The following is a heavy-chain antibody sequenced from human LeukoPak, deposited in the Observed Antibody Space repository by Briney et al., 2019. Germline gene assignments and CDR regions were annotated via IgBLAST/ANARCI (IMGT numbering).Heavy chain of an antibody. J-gene: IGHJ4*02. D-gene: IGHD2-21*01. V-gene: IGHV3-7*03. CDR1: GFTFSSYW. CDR3: AKAPVTSCRGAYCYPFDS. CDR2: IKQDGSEI. Sequence: GGSLRLSCAASGFTFSSYWMSWVRQAPGKGLEWVANIKQDGSEIYSVDSVEGRFTISRDNAKNSLYLQMNSLRAEDAAVYFCAKAPVTSCRGAYCYPFDSWGQGTLVTVSS.